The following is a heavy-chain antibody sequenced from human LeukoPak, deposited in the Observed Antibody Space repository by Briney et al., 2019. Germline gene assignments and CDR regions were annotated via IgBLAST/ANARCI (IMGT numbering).Heavy chain of an antibody. D-gene: IGHD5-12*01. Sequence: ETLSLTCTVSGCSISSYYWTWIRQPPGKGLEWIWLIYYSGGTNYNPSLKGRFTISVATTKTQFSLKLSSVTAADTAVYYCAGVRGYSGYDQYYYYGMDVWGQGTTVTVSS. V-gene: IGHV4-59*01. CDR2: IYYSGGT. CDR3: AGVRGYSGYDQYYYYGMDV. J-gene: IGHJ6*02. CDR1: GCSISSYY.